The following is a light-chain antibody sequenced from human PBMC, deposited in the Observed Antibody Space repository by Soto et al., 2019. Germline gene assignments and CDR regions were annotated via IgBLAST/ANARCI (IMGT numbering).Light chain of an antibody. Sequence: DIQMTQSPSTLSASVGDRVTITCRASQTSSRWLAWYQQKRGKGPKLLIYEASSLQSVVPSRFSGSGSGTEFTLSISSLQPDDFAPYYCQHYNVYPWTFGQGTKVDIK. CDR2: EAS. CDR1: QTSSRW. V-gene: IGKV1-5*03. J-gene: IGKJ1*01. CDR3: QHYNVYPWT.